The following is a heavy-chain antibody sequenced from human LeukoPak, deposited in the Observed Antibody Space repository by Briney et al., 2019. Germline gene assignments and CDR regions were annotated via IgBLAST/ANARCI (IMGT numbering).Heavy chain of an antibody. CDR3: AKAYCGGDCYSNWFDP. V-gene: IGHV1-18*01. Sequence: ASVKVSCKAAFCTFTSYGISWVRQAPGQGREWMGWISAYNGNKNYAQKLQGRVTMTTDTSTSTAYLEVRSLRSDDTAVYYCAKAYCGGDCYSNWFDPWGQGTLVTVSS. J-gene: IGHJ5*02. D-gene: IGHD2-21*02. CDR1: FCTFTSYG. CDR2: ISAYNGNK.